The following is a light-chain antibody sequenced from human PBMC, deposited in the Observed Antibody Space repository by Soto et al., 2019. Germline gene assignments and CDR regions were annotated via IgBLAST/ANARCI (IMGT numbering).Light chain of an antibody. V-gene: IGLV1-40*01. Sequence: QSVLTQPPPVSGAPGQSVTLSCTGSSSNIGAGYDVHWYQQLPGTAPKLLIFRNTNRPSGVPDRFSGSTSGTSASLAITGLQADDEADYYCQSYDRSLSYVFGAGTKVTVL. J-gene: IGLJ1*01. CDR3: QSYDRSLSYV. CDR1: SSNIGAGYD. CDR2: RNT.